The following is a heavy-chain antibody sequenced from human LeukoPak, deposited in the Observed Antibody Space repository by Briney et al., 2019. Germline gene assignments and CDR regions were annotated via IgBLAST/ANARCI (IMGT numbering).Heavy chain of an antibody. CDR1: GFTFSSYA. D-gene: IGHD3-22*01. CDR3: AKVIGYYYDSSGYPIY. J-gene: IGHJ4*02. CDR2: ISGSGGST. V-gene: IGHV3-23*01. Sequence: PGGSLRLSCAASGFTFSSYAMSWVRQAPGKGLEWVSAISGSGGSTYYADSVKGRFTISRDNSKNTLYLRMNSLRAEDTAVYYCAKVIGYYYDSSGYPIYWGQGTLVTVSS.